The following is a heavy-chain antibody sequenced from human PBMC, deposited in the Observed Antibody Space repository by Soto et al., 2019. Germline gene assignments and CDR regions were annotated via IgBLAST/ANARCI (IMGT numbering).Heavy chain of an antibody. CDR1: GYTFTNYW. V-gene: IGHV5-51*01. Sequence: PGESLKISCQTSGYTFTNYWIGWVRQMPGGCLEWLGLIFPRDVDVRYSPSFEGQVTISADRSTATAFLQLRSLETSASALYFCGRPVSLLQSIGSWGRVTRVAVSS. J-gene: IGHJ5*01. D-gene: IGHD4-4*01. CDR3: GRPVSLLQSIGS. CDR2: IFPRDVDV.